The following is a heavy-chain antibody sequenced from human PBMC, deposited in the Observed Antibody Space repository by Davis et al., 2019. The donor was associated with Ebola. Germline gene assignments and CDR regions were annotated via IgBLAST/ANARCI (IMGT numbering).Heavy chain of an antibody. V-gene: IGHV3-23*01. Sequence: PGGSLRLSCAASGFTVSSNYMSWVRQAPGKGLEWVSGISGSGGDTYYADSVKGRFSISRDNSKNTLYLQMNSLRAEDTAVYYCAKHPGTYGSVGPFDYWGQGTLVTVSS. D-gene: IGHD6-25*01. J-gene: IGHJ4*02. CDR1: GFTVSSNY. CDR2: ISGSGGDT. CDR3: AKHPGTYGSVGPFDY.